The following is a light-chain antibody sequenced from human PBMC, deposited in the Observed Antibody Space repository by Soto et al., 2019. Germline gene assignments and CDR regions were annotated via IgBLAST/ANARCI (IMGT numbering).Light chain of an antibody. J-gene: IGKJ5*01. CDR3: QLRSDWPPFT. CDR1: QSVSNY. V-gene: IGKV3-11*01. Sequence: EIVLTQSPATLSLSPGERATLSCRASQSVSNYLAWYQQKPGQAPRLLIYDASNRATDIPARFSGSGSGTDFTLTISSLEPEDCEVYYCQLRSDWPPFTFGQGTRLEIK. CDR2: DAS.